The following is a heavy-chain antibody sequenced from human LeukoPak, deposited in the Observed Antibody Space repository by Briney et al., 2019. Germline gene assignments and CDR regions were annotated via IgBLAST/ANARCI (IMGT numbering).Heavy chain of an antibody. J-gene: IGHJ6*02. CDR1: GFAFSDYY. D-gene: IGHD2-2*01. CDR2: VSSSGTTI. V-gene: IGHV3-11*01. CDR3: ARDGGYCSSTSCRLYYYYGMDV. Sequence: GGSLRLSCAASGFAFSDYYMNWIRQAPGKGLEWVSYVSSSGTTIYYADSVKGRFAISRDNAMNSLYLQMNSLRTEDTAVYYCARDGGYCSSTSCRLYYYYGMDVWGQGTTVTVSS.